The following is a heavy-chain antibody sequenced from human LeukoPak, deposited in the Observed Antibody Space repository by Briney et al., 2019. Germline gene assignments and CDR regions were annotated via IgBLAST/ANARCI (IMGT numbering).Heavy chain of an antibody. V-gene: IGHV3-48*04. CDR1: GFTFSSYS. Sequence: SGGSLRLSCAASGFTFSSYSMNWVRQAPGKGLEWVSYISSSSSTIYYADSVKGRFTISRDNAKNSLYLQMNSLRAEDTAVYYCARWTSCGGDCHILDYWGQGILVTVSS. D-gene: IGHD2-21*02. CDR2: ISSSSSTI. CDR3: ARWTSCGGDCHILDY. J-gene: IGHJ4*02.